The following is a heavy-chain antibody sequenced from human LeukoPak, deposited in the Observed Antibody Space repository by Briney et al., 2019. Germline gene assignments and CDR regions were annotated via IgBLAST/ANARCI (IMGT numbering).Heavy chain of an antibody. CDR2: IYTSGST. Sequence: SETLSLTCTVSGGSISSYYWSRIRQPAGKGLEWIGRIYTSGSTNYNPSLKSRVTMSVDTSKNQFSLKLSSVTAADTAVYYCARGDVDTAPSDYWGQGTLVTVSS. CDR3: ARGDVDTAPSDY. CDR1: GGSISSYY. V-gene: IGHV4-4*07. D-gene: IGHD5-18*01. J-gene: IGHJ4*02.